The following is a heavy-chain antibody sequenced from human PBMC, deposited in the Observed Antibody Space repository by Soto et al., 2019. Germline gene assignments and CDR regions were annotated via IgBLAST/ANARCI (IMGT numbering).Heavy chain of an antibody. CDR1: GFNFGASW. J-gene: IGHJ4*02. Sequence: GGSLRLSCAASGFNFGASWMAWVRQAPGKGLEWVATISDTGGGTYYADSVKGRFTISRDNSKNTLYLQMNGLRVEDTAVYYCAKDRLAGNFDYWGQGTQVTVSS. CDR2: ISDTGGGT. V-gene: IGHV3-23*01. CDR3: AKDRLAGNFDY.